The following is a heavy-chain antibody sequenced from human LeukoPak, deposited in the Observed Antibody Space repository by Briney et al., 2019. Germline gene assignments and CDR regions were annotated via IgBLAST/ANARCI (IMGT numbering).Heavy chain of an antibody. J-gene: IGHJ2*01. CDR2: ISSSSSYT. CDR1: GFTFSSYA. V-gene: IGHV3-11*05. CDR3: ARAHYYDSSGPSWYFDL. Sequence: GGSLRLSCAASGFTFSSYAMSWVRQAPGKGLEWVSYISSSSSYTNYADSVKGRFTISRDNAKNSLYLQMNSLRAEDTAVYYCARAHYYDSSGPSWYFDLWGRGTLVTVSS. D-gene: IGHD3-22*01.